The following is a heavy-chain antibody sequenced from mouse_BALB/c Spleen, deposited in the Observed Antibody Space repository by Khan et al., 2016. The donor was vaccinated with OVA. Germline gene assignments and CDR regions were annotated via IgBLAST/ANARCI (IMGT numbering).Heavy chain of an antibody. CDR2: ITYSGSS. D-gene: IGHD3-3*01. CDR1: GFSITSDYA. CDR3: ARGRAY. V-gene: IGHV3-2*02. Sequence: EVQLQESGPGLVKPSQSLSLTCNVTGFSITSDYAWNWFRQFPGNKLEWMGYITYSGSSSFTPSLKSRIPITRDTSKNQSFLQLNSVTTGDTATDCCARGRAYWGQGTLVTVSA. J-gene: IGHJ3*01.